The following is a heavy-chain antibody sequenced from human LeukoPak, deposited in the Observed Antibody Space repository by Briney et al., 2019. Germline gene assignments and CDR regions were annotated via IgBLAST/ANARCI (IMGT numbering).Heavy chain of an antibody. V-gene: IGHV1-2*02. CDR2: INPNSGGT. CDR3: AREYRITMIVRRGAFDI. Sequence: GASVKVSCKASGYTFTGYYMHWVRQAPGQGLEWMGWINPNSGGTNYAQKFQGRVTMTRDTSISTAYMELSRLRSDDTAVYYCAREYRITMIVRRGAFDIWGQGTMVTVSS. D-gene: IGHD3-22*01. CDR1: GYTFTGYY. J-gene: IGHJ3*02.